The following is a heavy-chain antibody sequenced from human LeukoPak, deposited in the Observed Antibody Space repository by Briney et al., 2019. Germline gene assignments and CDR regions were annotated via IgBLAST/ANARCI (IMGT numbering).Heavy chain of an antibody. CDR1: GFTFSSYA. CDR2: ISYDGSNK. J-gene: IGHJ4*02. Sequence: GGSLRPSCAASGFTFSSYAMHWVRQAPGKGLEWVADISYDGSNKYYADSVKGRLTISRDNSKSTLYLQMNSLRAEDTATYYCARSPYYDILAGFCYYFDYWGQGTLVTVSS. D-gene: IGHD3-9*01. V-gene: IGHV3-30-3*01. CDR3: ARSPYYDILAGFCYYFDY.